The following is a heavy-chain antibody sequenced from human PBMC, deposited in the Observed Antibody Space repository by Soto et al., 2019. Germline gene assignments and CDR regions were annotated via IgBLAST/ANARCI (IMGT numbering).Heavy chain of an antibody. D-gene: IGHD6-13*01. CDR3: ARAGSSWYVVHYYGMDV. V-gene: IGHV1-18*01. CDR1: GYTFTSYG. Sequence: QVQLVQSGAEVKKPGASVKVSCKASGYTFTSYGISWVRQAPGQGLDWMGWISAYNGNTNYAQKLQGRVTMTTDTSTSTAYMELRSLRSDDTAVYYCARAGSSWYVVHYYGMDVWGQGTTVTVSS. J-gene: IGHJ6*02. CDR2: ISAYNGNT.